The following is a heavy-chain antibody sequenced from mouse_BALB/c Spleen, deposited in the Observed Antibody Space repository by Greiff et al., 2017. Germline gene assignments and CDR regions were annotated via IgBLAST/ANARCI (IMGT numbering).Heavy chain of an antibody. V-gene: IGHV2-2*02. CDR3: ARNRDNYGNYGAMDY. D-gene: IGHD2-1*01. CDR2: IWSGGST. CDR1: GFSLTSYG. Sequence: VQLQESGPGLVQPSQSLSITCTVSGFSLTSYGVHWVRQSPGKGLEWLGVIWSGGSTDYNAAFISRLSISKDNSKSQVFFKMNSLQANDTAIYYCARNRDNYGNYGAMDYWGQGTSVTVSS. J-gene: IGHJ4*01.